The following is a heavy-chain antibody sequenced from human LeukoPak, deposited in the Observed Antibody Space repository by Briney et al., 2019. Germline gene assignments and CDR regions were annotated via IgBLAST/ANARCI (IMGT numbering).Heavy chain of an antibody. CDR2: INHSGST. Sequence: SETLPLTCAVYGGSFSGYYWSWIRQPPGKGLEWIGEINHSGSTNYNPSLKSRVTISVDTSKNQFSLKLSSVTAADTAVYYCARRYRSRYCTNGVCYGMDVWGQGTTVTVSS. V-gene: IGHV4-34*01. CDR3: ARRYRSRYCTNGVCYGMDV. CDR1: GGSFSGYY. J-gene: IGHJ6*02. D-gene: IGHD2-8*01.